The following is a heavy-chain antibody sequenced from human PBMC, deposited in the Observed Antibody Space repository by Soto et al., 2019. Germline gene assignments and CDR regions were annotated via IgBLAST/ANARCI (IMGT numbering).Heavy chain of an antibody. Sequence: SETLSLTCAVSGGSISSSNWWSWVRQPPGKGLEWIGEIYHSGSTNYNPSLKSRVTISADKSKNQFSLKLSSVTAADTAVYYCARSLEYYFDYWGQGTLVTVSS. J-gene: IGHJ4*02. CDR2: IYHSGST. D-gene: IGHD3-3*01. V-gene: IGHV4-4*02. CDR3: ARSLEYYFDY. CDR1: GGSISSSNW.